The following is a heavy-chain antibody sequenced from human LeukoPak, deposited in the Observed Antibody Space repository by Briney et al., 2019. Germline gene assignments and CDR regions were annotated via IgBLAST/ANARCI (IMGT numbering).Heavy chain of an antibody. CDR2: ISSSSSTI. J-gene: IGHJ4*02. D-gene: IGHD6-6*01. CDR3: ARDAVGARYFDY. V-gene: IGHV3-48*01. Sequence: GGSLRLSCAVSAFTLSIYSMKWVRRAPGRGLEGVSYISSSSSTIHYADSVKGRFTISRDNARNSLYLQMNSLRAEDTAVYYCARDAVGARYFDYWGQGTLVTVSS. CDR1: AFTLSIYS.